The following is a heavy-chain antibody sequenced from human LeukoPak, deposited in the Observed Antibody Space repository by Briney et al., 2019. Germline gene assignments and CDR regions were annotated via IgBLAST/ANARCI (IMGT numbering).Heavy chain of an antibody. CDR2: IIPIFGTA. CDR3: ARDSAGSSSGY. D-gene: IGHD6-6*01. V-gene: IGHV1-69*05. CDR1: GGTFSSYA. J-gene: IGHJ4*02. Sequence: ASVKVSCKASGGTFSSYAISWVRQAPGQGLEWMGGIIPIFGTANYAQKFQGRVTMTTDASTSTAYMELRSLTSDDTAMYYCARDSAGSSSGYWGQGTLVTVSS.